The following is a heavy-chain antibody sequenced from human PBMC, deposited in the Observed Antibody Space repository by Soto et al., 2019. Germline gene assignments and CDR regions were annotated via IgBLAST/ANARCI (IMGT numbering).Heavy chain of an antibody. Sequence: SETLSLTCTVSGGSISSYYWSWIRQPPGKGLEWIGYIYYSGSTNYNPSLKSRVTISVDTSKNQFSLKLSSVTAADTAVYYCARTQYSQNYYDSSGYYSLGYWGQGTLVTVSS. CDR3: ARTQYSQNYYDSSGYYSLGY. J-gene: IGHJ4*02. V-gene: IGHV4-59*12. CDR2: IYYSGST. D-gene: IGHD3-22*01. CDR1: GGSISSYY.